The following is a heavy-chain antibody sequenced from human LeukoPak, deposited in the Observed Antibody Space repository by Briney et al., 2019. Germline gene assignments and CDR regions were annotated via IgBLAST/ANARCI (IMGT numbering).Heavy chain of an antibody. CDR2: ISAYNGNT. V-gene: IGHV1-18*01. D-gene: IGHD2-2*01. CDR3: ARVVVPAAMPDYFDY. J-gene: IGHJ4*02. Sequence: ASVKVSCKSSGYTFTSYGIRWVRQAPGQGLEWMGWISAYNGNTNYAQKLQGRVTMTTDTSTSTAYMELRSLRSDDTAVYYCARVVVPAAMPDYFDYWGQGTLVTVSS. CDR1: GYTFTSYG.